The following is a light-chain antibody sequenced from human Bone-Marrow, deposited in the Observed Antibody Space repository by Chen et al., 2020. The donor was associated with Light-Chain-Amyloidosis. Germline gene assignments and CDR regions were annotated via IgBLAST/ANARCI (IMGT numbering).Light chain of an antibody. J-gene: IGLJ2*01. V-gene: IGLV3-25*03. CDR1: DLPTKY. CDR3: QSADSSGTYEVI. Sequence: SYELTQPPSVSVSPGQTARITCSGDDLPTKYAYWYQQKPGQAPVLVIQRNTERPSGISERFSGSSSGTTATLTISGVQAADEADYHCQSADSSGTYEVIFGGGTKLTVL. CDR2: RNT.